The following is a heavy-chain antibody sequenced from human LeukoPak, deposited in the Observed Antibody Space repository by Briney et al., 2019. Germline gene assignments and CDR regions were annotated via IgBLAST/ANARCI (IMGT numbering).Heavy chain of an antibody. CDR3: TRRGDYYDSSGYQGAFDI. V-gene: IGHV4-34*01. D-gene: IGHD3-22*01. CDR1: GGSFSGYY. J-gene: IGHJ3*02. Sequence: SETLSLTCAVYGGSFSGYYWSWIRQPPGKGLEWIGEINHSGSTNYNPSLKSRVTISVDTSKNQFSLKLSSVTAADTAVYCCTRRGDYYDSSGYQGAFDIWGQGTMVTVSS. CDR2: INHSGST.